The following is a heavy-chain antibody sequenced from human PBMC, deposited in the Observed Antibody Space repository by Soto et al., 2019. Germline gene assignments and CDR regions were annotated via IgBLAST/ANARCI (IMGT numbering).Heavy chain of an antibody. CDR2: MNPKTGNI. Sequence: QVRLVQSGAEVKRPGASVKVSCRASGYTFVDYALHWVRQAPGQGLEWVGWMNPKTGNIKSSHKFEDRVSITRDTATSTAYMELSGLRSEDTAVYFCKREAVVAENWFDPWGQGTLVTVSS. CDR1: GYTFVDYA. D-gene: IGHD3-22*01. CDR3: KREAVVAENWFDP. V-gene: IGHV1-3*01. J-gene: IGHJ5*02.